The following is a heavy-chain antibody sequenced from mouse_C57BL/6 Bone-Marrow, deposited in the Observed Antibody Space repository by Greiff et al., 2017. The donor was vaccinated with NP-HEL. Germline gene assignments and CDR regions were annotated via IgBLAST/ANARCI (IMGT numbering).Heavy chain of an antibody. CDR3: ARLSNHWYFDV. Sequence: EVQLQQSGAELVKPGASVKLSCTASGFNIKDYYMHWVRQRTEQGLEWIGRIDPEDGETKYAQRVQGRVTISADTSSNTAYLQLSSLTSEDTAVYYCARLSNHWYFDVWGTGTTVTVSS. V-gene: IGHV14-2*01. CDR1: GFNIKDYY. CDR2: IDPEDGET. D-gene: IGHD2-5*01. J-gene: IGHJ1*03.